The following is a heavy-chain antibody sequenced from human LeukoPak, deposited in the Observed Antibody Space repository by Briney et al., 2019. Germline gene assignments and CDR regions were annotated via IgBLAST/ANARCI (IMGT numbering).Heavy chain of an antibody. CDR2: IYYSGST. V-gene: IGHV4-59*01. CDR3: ARGVVIAPQTFDY. J-gene: IGHJ4*02. Sequence: SETLSLTCTVSGESISGFYWTWIRQPPGKGLEWIGYIYYSGSTNYNPSLKSRVTISVDASKNQFSLKLSSVTAADTAVYYCARGVVIAPQTFDYWGQGTLVTVSS. D-gene: IGHD2-21*01. CDR1: GESISGFY.